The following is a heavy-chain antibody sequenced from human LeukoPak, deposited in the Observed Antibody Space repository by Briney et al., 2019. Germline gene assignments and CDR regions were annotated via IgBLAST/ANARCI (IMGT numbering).Heavy chain of an antibody. D-gene: IGHD3-10*01. J-gene: IGHJ3*02. CDR3: AKDLSPGDAFDI. V-gene: IGHV3-9*01. Sequence: GRSLRLSCAASGFTFDDYAMHWVRQAPGKGLEWVSGISWNSGSIGYADSVKGRFTISRDNAKNSLYLQMNSLRAEDTAVYYCAKDLSPGDAFDIWGQGTMVTVSS. CDR2: ISWNSGSI. CDR1: GFTFDDYA.